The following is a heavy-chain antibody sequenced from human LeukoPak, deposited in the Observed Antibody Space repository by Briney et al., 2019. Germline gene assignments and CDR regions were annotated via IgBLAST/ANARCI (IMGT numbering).Heavy chain of an antibody. V-gene: IGHV3-48*03. J-gene: IGHJ5*02. D-gene: IGHD2-15*01. CDR3: ARDPASIVVVVAAMAPWFDP. CDR1: GFPFSSYD. Sequence: GGSLRLSCAASGFPFSSYDMNWVRQAPGKGLEWVSYISSSGSSIYYADSVKGRFTISRDNAKNSLYLQMNSLRAEDTAVYYCARDPASIVVVVAAMAPWFDPWGQGTLVTVSS. CDR2: ISSSGSSI.